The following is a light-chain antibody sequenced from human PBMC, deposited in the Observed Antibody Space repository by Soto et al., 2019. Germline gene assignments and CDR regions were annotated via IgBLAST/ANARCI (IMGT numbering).Light chain of an antibody. V-gene: IGLV1-40*01. Sequence: VLTQPPSVSGAPGQKITISCTGSSSNIGAGYDVHWYQQLPGTAPKLLIYGNSNRPSGVPDRFSGSKSGTSASLAITGLQAEDEADYYCQPYDSSLSGVVFGGGTKLTVL. CDR2: GNS. CDR1: SSNIGAGYD. CDR3: QPYDSSLSGVV. J-gene: IGLJ2*01.